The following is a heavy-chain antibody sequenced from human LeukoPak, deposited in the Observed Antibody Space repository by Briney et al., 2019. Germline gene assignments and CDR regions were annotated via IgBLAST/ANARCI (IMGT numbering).Heavy chain of an antibody. CDR2: ISPGGGTT. J-gene: IGHJ4*02. Sequence: GGSLRLSCAVSGFAFGSEAMSWVRQSPARGLEWVASISPGGGTTYYADYVKGRFTISRDNSKNTLYLQMDSLRAEDTAVYYCAKRGAVAGIRYFDYWGQGTLVTVSS. D-gene: IGHD6-19*01. V-gene: IGHV3-23*01. CDR1: GFAFGSEA. CDR3: AKRGAVAGIRYFDY.